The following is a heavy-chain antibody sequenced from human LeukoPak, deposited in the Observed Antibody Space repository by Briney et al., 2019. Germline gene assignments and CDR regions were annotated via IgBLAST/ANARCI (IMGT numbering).Heavy chain of an antibody. V-gene: IGHV3-30-3*01. CDR1: GFTFSGFA. J-gene: IGHJ4*02. Sequence: GRSLRLSCAVSGFTFSGFAMYWVRQAPGKGLEWVALISYDGSKNYYADSVKGRFTISSDTSKNTLYLQMNSLRAEDTAVYYCARDLSPVVRASPMGYWGQGTLVTVSS. CDR3: ARDLSPVVRASPMGY. CDR2: ISYDGSKN. D-gene: IGHD3-10*01.